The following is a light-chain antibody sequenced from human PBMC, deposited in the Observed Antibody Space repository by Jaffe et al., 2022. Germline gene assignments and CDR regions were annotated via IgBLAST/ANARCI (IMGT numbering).Light chain of an antibody. V-gene: IGLV2-8*01. CDR2: EVS. Sequence: QSALTQPPSASGSPTQSVTISCTGTSSDVGAYNYVSWYQQYPGKAPKLMIYEVSKRPSGVPDRFSGSKSGNTASLTVSGLQAEDEADYYCSSYAGSNNWVFGGGTKLTVL. CDR1: SSDVGAYNY. J-gene: IGLJ3*02. CDR3: SSYAGSNNWV.